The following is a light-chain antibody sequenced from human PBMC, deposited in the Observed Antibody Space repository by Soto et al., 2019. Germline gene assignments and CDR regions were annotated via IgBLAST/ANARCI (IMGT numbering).Light chain of an antibody. CDR2: YAS. Sequence: SYVLTQPPSVSVAPGKTARITCGGNHIGSKSVQWCQQRPGQAPVLVIYYASDRPSGIPERFSGSNSGNTATLTISRVEAGDEADYYCQVWDTSSDPSWVFGGGTKLTVL. CDR3: QVWDTSSDPSWV. J-gene: IGLJ3*02. V-gene: IGLV3-21*04. CDR1: HIGSKS.